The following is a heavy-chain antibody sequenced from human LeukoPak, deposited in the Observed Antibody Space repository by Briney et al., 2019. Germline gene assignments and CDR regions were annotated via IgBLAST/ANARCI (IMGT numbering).Heavy chain of an antibody. CDR3: AKDGGTYSGYDPYFDY. V-gene: IGHV3-23*01. D-gene: IGHD5-12*01. CDR1: GFTFSSYA. CDR2: ISGSGGST. Sequence: GGSLRLSCAASGFTFSSYAMSWVRQAPGKGLEWVSAISGSGGSTYYADSVKGRFTISRDNSKNTLYLQMNSLRAEDTAVYYCAKDGGTYSGYDPYFDYWGQGTLVTVSS. J-gene: IGHJ4*02.